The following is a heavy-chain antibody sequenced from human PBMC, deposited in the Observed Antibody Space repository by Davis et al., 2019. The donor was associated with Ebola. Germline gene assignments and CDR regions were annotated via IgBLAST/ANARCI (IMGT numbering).Heavy chain of an antibody. CDR3: ARSKEAGIRDLWYYYGMDV. V-gene: IGHV5-51*01. CDR1: GYSFTSYW. CDR2: IFPGDSDT. J-gene: IGHJ6*04. Sequence: GSLKISCKGSGYSFTSYWIVWVRQMPGKGLECMGIIFPGDSDTRYSPSFQGQVTISADKSISTAYLQWSSLKASDTAMYYCARSKEAGIRDLWYYYGMDVWGKGTTVTVSS. D-gene: IGHD3-10*01.